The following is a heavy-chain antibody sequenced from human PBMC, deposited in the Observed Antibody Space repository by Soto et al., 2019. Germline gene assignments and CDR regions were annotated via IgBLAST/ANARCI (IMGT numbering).Heavy chain of an antibody. CDR1: LCTFSSYA. Sequence: SLNFSCKASLCTFSSYAISFVGQAPGQVLEWMGGIIPIFGTANYAHNFQGRVTITADESTSTAYMELSSLRSEETAVYYCARDISGGNYGPLEHWGQGTMVTVSS. CDR3: ARDISGGNYGPLEH. D-gene: IGHD4-4*01. V-gene: IGHV1-69*13. J-gene: IGHJ4*02. CDR2: IIPIFGTA.